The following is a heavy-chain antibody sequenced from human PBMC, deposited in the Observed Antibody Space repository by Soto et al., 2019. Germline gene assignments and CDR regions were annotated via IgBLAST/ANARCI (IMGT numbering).Heavy chain of an antibody. J-gene: IGHJ4*02. Sequence: PGGSLRLSCATSGFTFNHYWMAWVRQAPGKGLEWVANIKQDGSGKFYVDSVKGRFTISRDNAKNSVYLQMNSLRAEDTAVYYCAHHSFDNLSAGDSWGQGTLVTVSS. CDR1: GFTFNHYW. CDR3: AHHSFDNLSAGDS. V-gene: IGHV3-7*01. CDR2: IKQDGSGK. D-gene: IGHD5-18*01.